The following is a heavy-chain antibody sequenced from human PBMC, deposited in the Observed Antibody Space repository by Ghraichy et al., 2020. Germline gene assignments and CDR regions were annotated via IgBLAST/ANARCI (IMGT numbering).Heavy chain of an antibody. V-gene: IGHV1-18*04. CDR3: ARTDYYGLGSYYTPDL. CDR2: ISAYNGNT. D-gene: IGHD3-10*01. Sequence: ASVKVSCKASGYTFTSYGISWVRQAPGQGLEWMGWISAYNGNTNYAQKLQGRVTMTTDTSTSTAYMELRSLRSDDTAVYYCARTDYYGLGSYYTPDLWGQGTLVTVSS. CDR1: GYTFTSYG. J-gene: IGHJ5*02.